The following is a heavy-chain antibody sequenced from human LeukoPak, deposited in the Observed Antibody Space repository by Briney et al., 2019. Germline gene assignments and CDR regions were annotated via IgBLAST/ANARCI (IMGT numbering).Heavy chain of an antibody. CDR1: GFTFSSYG. CDR3: ARPVGGYCSGGSCPRAAFDI. Sequence: GGSLRLSCAASGFTFSSYGMHWVRQAPGKGLEWVAFIRYDGSNKYYADSVKGRFTISRDNSKNTLYLQMNSLRAEDTAVYYCARPVGGYCSGGSCPRAAFDIWGQGTMVTVSS. V-gene: IGHV3-30*02. D-gene: IGHD2-15*01. J-gene: IGHJ3*02. CDR2: IRYDGSNK.